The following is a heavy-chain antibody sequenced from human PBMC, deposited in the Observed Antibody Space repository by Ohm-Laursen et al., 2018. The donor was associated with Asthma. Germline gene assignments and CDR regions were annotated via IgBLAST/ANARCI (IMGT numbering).Heavy chain of an antibody. Sequence: SLRLSCAASGFTFSSYGMHWVRQAPGKGLEWVAVISYDGSNKYYADSVKGRFTISRDNSKKTLYLQMNSLRVDDTAVYYCAKDRSDWLDRYAFDMWGQGTMVTVSA. J-gene: IGHJ3*02. CDR3: AKDRSDWLDRYAFDM. CDR1: GFTFSSYG. V-gene: IGHV3-30*18. CDR2: ISYDGSNK. D-gene: IGHD3/OR15-3a*01.